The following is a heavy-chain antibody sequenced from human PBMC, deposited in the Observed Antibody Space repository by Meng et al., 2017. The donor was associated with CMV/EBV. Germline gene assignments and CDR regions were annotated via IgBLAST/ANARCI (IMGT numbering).Heavy chain of an antibody. V-gene: IGHV1-18*01. D-gene: IGHD1-20*01. CDR1: GFTFTSSA. CDR3: ARDTYRGNWKEFDY. CDR2: ISAYNGNT. Sequence: ASVKVSCKASGFTFTSSAVQWVRQAPGQGLEWMGWISAYNGNTNYAQKLQGRVTMTTDTSTSTAYMELRSLRSDDTAVYYCARDTYRGNWKEFDYWGQGTLVTVSS. J-gene: IGHJ4*02.